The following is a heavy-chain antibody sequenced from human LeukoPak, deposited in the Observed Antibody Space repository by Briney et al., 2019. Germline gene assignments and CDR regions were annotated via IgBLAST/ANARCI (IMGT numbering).Heavy chain of an antibody. D-gene: IGHD3-9*01. Sequence: PGGSLRLSCAASGFTFSSYAMSWVRQAPGKGLEWVSYISSSSSTIYYADSVKGRFTISRDNAKNSLYLQMNSLRAEDTALYHCARRGYFDWPDYWGQGTLVTVSS. J-gene: IGHJ4*02. V-gene: IGHV3-48*01. CDR3: ARRGYFDWPDY. CDR1: GFTFSSYA. CDR2: ISSSSSTI.